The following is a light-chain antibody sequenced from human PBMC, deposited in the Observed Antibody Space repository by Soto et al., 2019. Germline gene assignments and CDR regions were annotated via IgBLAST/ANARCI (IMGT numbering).Light chain of an antibody. CDR3: QQYGSSGT. Sequence: IVLTQSPGTLSLSPGERATLSCRASQSVSSSYLAWYQQKPGQAPRLLIYSISSRATGIPDRFSGSGSGTDFTLTISRLEPEDFAVYYCQQYGSSGTFGQGTKVDI. CDR2: SIS. J-gene: IGKJ1*01. V-gene: IGKV3-20*01. CDR1: QSVSSSY.